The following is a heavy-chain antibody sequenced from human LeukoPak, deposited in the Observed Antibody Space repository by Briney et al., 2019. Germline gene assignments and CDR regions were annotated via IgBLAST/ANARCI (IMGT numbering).Heavy chain of an antibody. CDR3: ARGVLRFLEWFHGAFDI. Sequence: ASVKVSCKASGYTFTGYWMHWVRQGPGQGLEWMGIINPSGGSTSYAQKFQGRVTMTRDMSTSTVYMELSSLRSEDTAVYYCARGVLRFLEWFHGAFDIWGQGTMVTVSS. CDR2: INPSGGST. CDR1: GYTFTGYW. D-gene: IGHD3-3*01. J-gene: IGHJ3*02. V-gene: IGHV1-46*01.